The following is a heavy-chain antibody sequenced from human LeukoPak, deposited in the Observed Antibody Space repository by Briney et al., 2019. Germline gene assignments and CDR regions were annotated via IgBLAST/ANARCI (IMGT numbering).Heavy chain of an antibody. Sequence: QPGGSLRLSCAASGFTFSSYEMNWVRQAPGKGLEWVSYISSSGSTIYYADSVKGRFTISRVNAKNSLYLQMNSLRAEDTAVYYCARQELLGVFDYWGQGTLVTVSS. CDR3: ARQELLGVFDY. V-gene: IGHV3-48*03. CDR1: GFTFSSYE. D-gene: IGHD1-26*01. CDR2: ISSSGSTI. J-gene: IGHJ4*02.